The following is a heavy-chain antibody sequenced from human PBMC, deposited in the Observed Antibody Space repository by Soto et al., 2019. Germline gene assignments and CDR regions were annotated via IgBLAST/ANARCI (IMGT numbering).Heavy chain of an antibody. V-gene: IGHV1-8*01. CDR3: ARGVAVRSYQPMDF. Sequence: QVQLVQSGAEVKKPGASVKVSCKASGYTFTSYDINWVRQATGQGLEWMGWMNPNSGNTGYAQKFQGRVTMTRDTXXNTAYMELSSLRTADTDVYYCARGVAVRSYQPMDFWGQGTRVTVSS. J-gene: IGHJ4*02. CDR1: GYTFTSYD. CDR2: MNPNSGNT. D-gene: IGHD2-2*01.